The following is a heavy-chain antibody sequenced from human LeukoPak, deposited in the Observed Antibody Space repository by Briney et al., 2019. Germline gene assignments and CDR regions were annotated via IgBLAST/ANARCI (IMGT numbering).Heavy chain of an antibody. CDR3: ARGEESVGARTGVVYFDY. D-gene: IGHD1-26*01. Sequence: SETLSLTCAVYGGSFSGYYWSWIRQPPGKGLEWIGEINHSGSTNYNPSLKSRVTISVDTSKNQFSLKLSSVTAADTAVYYCARGEESVGARTGVVYFDYWGQGTLVTVSS. CDR2: INHSGST. J-gene: IGHJ4*02. CDR1: GGSFSGYY. V-gene: IGHV4-34*01.